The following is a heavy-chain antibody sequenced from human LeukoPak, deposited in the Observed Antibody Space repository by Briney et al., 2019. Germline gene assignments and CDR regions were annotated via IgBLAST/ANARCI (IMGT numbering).Heavy chain of an antibody. CDR2: IYYSGST. D-gene: IGHD3-16*01. CDR3: ARDVPLAYMDV. Sequence: SETLSLTCTVSGGSISTFYWNWIRQPPGKGLEWIGYIYYSGSTNYNPSLKSRVTISVDTSKNQFSLKLSSVTAADTAVYYCARDVPLAYMDVWGKGTTVTVSS. CDR1: GGSISTFY. V-gene: IGHV4-59*01. J-gene: IGHJ6*03.